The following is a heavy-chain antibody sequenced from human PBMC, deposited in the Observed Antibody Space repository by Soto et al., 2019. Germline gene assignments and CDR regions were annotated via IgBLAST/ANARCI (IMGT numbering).Heavy chain of an antibody. V-gene: IGHV4-30-2*01. D-gene: IGHD3-22*01. J-gene: IGHJ3*02. CDR2: IYHSGST. CDR3: ARGGAFYDRRKDASDI. CDR1: GGSISSGGYS. Sequence: QLQLQESGSGLVKPSQTLSLTCAVSGGSISSGGYSWSWIRQPPGKGLEWIGYIYHSGSTYYNPSLKSRVTISVDRSKNQFSLKLSSVTAADTAVYYCARGGAFYDRRKDASDIWGQGTMVTVSS.